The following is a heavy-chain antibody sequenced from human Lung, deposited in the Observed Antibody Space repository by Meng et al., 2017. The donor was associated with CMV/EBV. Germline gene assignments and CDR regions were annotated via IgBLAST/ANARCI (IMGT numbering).Heavy chain of an antibody. J-gene: IGHJ6*04. CDR3: ARDQGSYEQLAPDYYYGMDV. V-gene: IGHV3-21*01. D-gene: IGHD1-1*01. Sequence: GGSLRLXCAASGFTFGFYSLNWVRQAPGKGLEWVASITSASRYIFYADSVRGRFTVSRDNAKNSIYLQMNSLRAEDTAVYYCARDQGSYEQLAPDYYYGMDVWGRGTTVTVSS. CDR1: GFTFGFYS. CDR2: ITSASRYI.